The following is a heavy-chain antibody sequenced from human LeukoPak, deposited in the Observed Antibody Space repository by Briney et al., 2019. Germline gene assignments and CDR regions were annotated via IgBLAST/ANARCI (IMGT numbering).Heavy chain of an antibody. CDR3: AKMGSYSSGLYELNWFDP. CDR2: IRYDGSNK. J-gene: IGHJ5*02. V-gene: IGHV3-30*02. Sequence: PGGALRLSCAASGFPFSNSGFHWVRQAPGKGLNWVAFIRYDGSNKYYAASVKGRFTISRDNSKNTLYLQMNSLRAEDTAVYYCAKMGSYSSGLYELNWFDPWGQGTLVTVSS. D-gene: IGHD6-19*01. CDR1: GFPFSNSG.